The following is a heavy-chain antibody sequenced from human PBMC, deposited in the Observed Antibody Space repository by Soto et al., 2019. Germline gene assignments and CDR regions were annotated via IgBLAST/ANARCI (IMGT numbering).Heavy chain of an antibody. CDR3: ARDRVWAGIAVAGYPGAFDI. Sequence: QVQLQESGPGLVKPSQTLSLTCTVSGGSISSGGYYWSWIRQHPGKGLEWIGYIYYSGSTYYNPSLKSRVTISVDTSKNQFSLKLSSVTAADTAVYYCARDRVWAGIAVAGYPGAFDIWGQGTMVTVSS. CDR2: IYYSGST. J-gene: IGHJ3*02. V-gene: IGHV4-31*03. CDR1: GGSISSGGYY. D-gene: IGHD6-19*01.